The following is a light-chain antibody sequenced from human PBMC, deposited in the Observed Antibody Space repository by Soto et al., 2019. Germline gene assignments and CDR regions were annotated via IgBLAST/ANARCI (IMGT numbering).Light chain of an antibody. V-gene: IGLV1-47*02. CDR1: TSNIGSNS. Sequence: QSMLTQPPSASGTPGQRVTISCSGSTSNIGSNSVYWYRQLPGTAPKLLIYNDNKRPAGVPDRFSGSKSGTSASLAISGLRSEDEAGYFCAAWDDSLSGPVFGGGTKLTVL. J-gene: IGLJ3*02. CDR3: AAWDDSLSGPV. CDR2: NDN.